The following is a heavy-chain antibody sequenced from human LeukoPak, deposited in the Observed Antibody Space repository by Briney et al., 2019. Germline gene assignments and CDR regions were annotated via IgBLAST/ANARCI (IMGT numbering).Heavy chain of an antibody. V-gene: IGHV3-74*01. Sequence: PGGSLRLSCAASGFTFSSHLMHWVRQAPGKGLVWVSRISSDGTYTNYADSVRGRFTISRDNSKNTLYLQMNSLRAEDTAVYYCAREVVVVGATGGGFDYWGQGTLVTVSS. CDR1: GFTFSSHL. CDR2: ISSDGTYT. D-gene: IGHD1-26*01. J-gene: IGHJ4*02. CDR3: AREVVVVGATGGGFDY.